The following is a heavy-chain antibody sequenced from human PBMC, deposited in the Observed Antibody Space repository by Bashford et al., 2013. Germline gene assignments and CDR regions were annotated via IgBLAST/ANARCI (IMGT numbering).Heavy chain of an antibody. J-gene: IGHJ5*02. D-gene: IGHD2-15*01. CDR3: ARDGGLRGRYCSGGSCYGYNWFDP. CDR1: GYTFTSYG. CDR2: ISAYNGNT. Sequence: ASVKVSCKASGYTFTSYGISWVRQAPGQGLEWMGWISAYNGNTNYAQKLQGRVTMTTDTSTSTAYMELRSLRSDDTAVYYCARDGGLRGRYCSGGSCYGYNWFDPWGQGNPGHRLL. V-gene: IGHV1-18*01.